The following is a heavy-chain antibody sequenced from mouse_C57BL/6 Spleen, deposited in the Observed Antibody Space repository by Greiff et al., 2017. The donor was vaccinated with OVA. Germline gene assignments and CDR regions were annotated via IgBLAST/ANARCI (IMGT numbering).Heavy chain of an antibody. CDR3: ARRETGAMDY. CDR1: GYTFTNYW. V-gene: IGHV1-63*01. J-gene: IGHJ4*01. CDR2: IYPGGGYT. Sequence: QVHVKQSGAELVRPGTSVKMSCKASGYTFTNYWIGWAKQRPGHGLEWIGDIYPGGGYTNYNEKFKGKATLTADKSSSTAYMQFSSLTSEDSAIYYCARRETGAMDYWGQGTSVTVSS.